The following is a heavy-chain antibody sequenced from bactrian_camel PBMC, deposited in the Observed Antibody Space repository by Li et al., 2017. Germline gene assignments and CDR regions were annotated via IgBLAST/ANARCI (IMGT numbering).Heavy chain of an antibody. Sequence: HVQLVESGGDSVQAGGSLRLSCEASGGTYSTYRSYCMAWFRQPPGKSREGVAAIDTRGSVTIADSVKGRFSISRDNTNNILFLQMNSLKSEDTALYYCSISVNYWGQGTQVTVS. J-gene: IGHJ4*01. CDR1: GGTYSTYRSYC. CDR3: SISVNY. CDR2: IDTRGSV. V-gene: IGHV3S57*01.